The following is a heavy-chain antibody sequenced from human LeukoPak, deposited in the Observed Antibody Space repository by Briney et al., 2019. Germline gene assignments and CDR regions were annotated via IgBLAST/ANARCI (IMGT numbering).Heavy chain of an antibody. V-gene: IGHV1-46*01. D-gene: IGHD1-26*01. CDR3: AGLNSGSYYFDY. CDR2: INPSGGST. CDR1: GYTFTSYY. J-gene: IGHJ4*02. Sequence: ASVKVSCKASGYTFTSYYMHWVRQAPGQGLEWMGIINPSGGSTSYAQKFQGRVTMTRDTSTSTVYMELSSLRSEDTAVYYRAGLNSGSYYFDYWGQGTLVTVSS.